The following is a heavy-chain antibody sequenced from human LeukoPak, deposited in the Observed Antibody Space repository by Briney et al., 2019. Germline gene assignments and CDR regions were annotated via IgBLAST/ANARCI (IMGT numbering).Heavy chain of an antibody. D-gene: IGHD5-18*01. CDR1: GFTFSSYG. J-gene: IGHJ6*02. Sequence: GRSLRLSCAASGFTFSSYGMHWVRQAPGKGLEWVAVISYDGSNKYYADSVNGRFTISRDNSKNTLYLQMNSLRAEDTAVYYCAKDLGGYSYGSQYYYYYGMDVWGQGTTVTVSS. V-gene: IGHV3-30*18. CDR3: AKDLGGYSYGSQYYYYYGMDV. CDR2: ISYDGSNK.